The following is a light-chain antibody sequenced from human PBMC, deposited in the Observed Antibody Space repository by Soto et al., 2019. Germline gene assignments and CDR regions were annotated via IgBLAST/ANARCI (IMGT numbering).Light chain of an antibody. CDR2: EVT. CDR1: SSDVGGYNF. CDR3: CSYTPNNTLV. Sequence: QSALTQPASVSGSPGQSIAISCTGTSSDVGGYNFVSWYQQHPSKAPKLIIFEVTSRPSGISNRVSGSKSDNTASLTISGLQTEDEADYYCCSYTPNNTLVFGGRTKVTVL. V-gene: IGLV2-14*01. J-gene: IGLJ3*02.